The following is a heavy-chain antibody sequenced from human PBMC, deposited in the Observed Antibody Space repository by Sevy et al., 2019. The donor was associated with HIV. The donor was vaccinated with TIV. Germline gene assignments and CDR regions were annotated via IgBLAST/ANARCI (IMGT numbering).Heavy chain of an antibody. V-gene: IGHV1-8*01. CDR1: GYTFTNYD. CDR2: MNPNSGDT. J-gene: IGHJ4*02. Sequence: ASVKVSCKASGYTFTNYDITWVRQATGQGLEWVGWMNPNSGDTGYAQKFQGRITITRNTSISKVYLELRSLRSDDTAVYYCEGRRILLYIGSSRPFDYWGQGSLVTVSS. CDR3: EGRRILLYIGSSRPFDY. D-gene: IGHD2-2*02.